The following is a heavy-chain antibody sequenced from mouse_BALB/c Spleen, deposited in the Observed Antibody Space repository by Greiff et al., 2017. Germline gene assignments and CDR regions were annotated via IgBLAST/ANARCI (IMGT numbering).Heavy chain of an antibody. J-gene: IGHJ4*01. CDR1: GFSLTSYD. D-gene: IGHD2-3*01. Sequence: VMLVESGPGLVAPSQSLSITCTVSGFSLTSYDISWIRQPPGKGLEWLGVIWTGGGTNYNSAFMSRLSISKDNSKSQVFLKMNSLQTDDTAIYYCVRKIYDGYYYAMDYWGQGTSVTVSS. CDR3: VRKIYDGYYYAMDY. CDR2: IWTGGGT. V-gene: IGHV2-9-2*01.